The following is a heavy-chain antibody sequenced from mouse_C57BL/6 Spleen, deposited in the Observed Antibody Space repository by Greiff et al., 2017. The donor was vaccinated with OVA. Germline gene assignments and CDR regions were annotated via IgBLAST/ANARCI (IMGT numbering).Heavy chain of an antibody. D-gene: IGHD2-2*01. J-gene: IGHJ4*01. CDR1: GFTFSSYG. Sequence: EVKLVESGGDLVKPGGSLKLSCAASGFTFSSYGMSWVRQTPDKRLEWVATISSGGSYTYYPDSVKGRFTISRDNAKNTLYLQMSSLKSEDTAMYYCAGVTTGYYAMDYWGQGTSVTVSS. CDR3: AGVTTGYYAMDY. CDR2: ISSGGSYT. V-gene: IGHV5-6*01.